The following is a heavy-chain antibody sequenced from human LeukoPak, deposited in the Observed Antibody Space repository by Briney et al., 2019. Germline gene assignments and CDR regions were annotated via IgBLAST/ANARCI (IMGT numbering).Heavy chain of an antibody. J-gene: IGHJ5*01. CDR3: AKVRISGVVDS. CDR1: EFTVSNYV. V-gene: IGHV3-23*01. CDR2: ISGNGGSS. Sequence: GGSLRLSCVASEFTVSNYVMSWVRQAPGKGLEWVSLISGNGGSSNYADSVKGRFTISRDNPKNTLYLQMNSLRAEDTAVYYFAKVRISGVVDSWGQGNPVTVSS. D-gene: IGHD3-3*01.